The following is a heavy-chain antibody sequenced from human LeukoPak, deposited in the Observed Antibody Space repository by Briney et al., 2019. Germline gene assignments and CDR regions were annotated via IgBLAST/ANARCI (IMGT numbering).Heavy chain of an antibody. V-gene: IGHV3-11*04. CDR1: GFTFSDYY. D-gene: IGHD3-22*01. CDR3: ARPPGSSGYYYPFDY. J-gene: IGHJ4*02. Sequence: GGSLRLSSAASGFTFSDYYMSWIRQAPGKGLEWVSYISSSGSTIYYADSVKGRFTISRDNAKNSLYLQMNSLRAEDTAVYYCARPPGSSGYYYPFDYWGQGTLVTVSS. CDR2: ISSSGSTI.